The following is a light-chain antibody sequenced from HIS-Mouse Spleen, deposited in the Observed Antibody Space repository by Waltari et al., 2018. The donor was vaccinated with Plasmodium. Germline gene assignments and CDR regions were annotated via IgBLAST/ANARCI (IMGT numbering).Light chain of an antibody. V-gene: IGLV2-8*01. CDR1: SSDVGGYNY. CDR2: EVS. Sequence: QSALTQPPSASGSPGQSVTISCTGTSSDVGGYNYVSWYQQHPGKAPKLMIYEVSERPAGVPYRFSGSKSGNTASLTVSGIQAEAEADYYCSSYAGSNNLVFGGGTKLTVL. CDR3: SSYAGSNNLV. J-gene: IGLJ2*01.